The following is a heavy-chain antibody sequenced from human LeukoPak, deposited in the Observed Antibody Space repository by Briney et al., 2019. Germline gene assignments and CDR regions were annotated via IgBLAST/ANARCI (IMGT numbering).Heavy chain of an antibody. CDR2: ISGSGGTT. Sequence: PGGSLRLSCAASGFTFSNYAMSWVRQAPGKGLEWVSAISGSGGTTYYADSVKGRFTISRDNSKNTLFLQMSSLRAEDTAVYYCAPLGGSYWGYRGQGTLVTVSS. CDR1: GFTFSNYA. J-gene: IGHJ4*02. CDR3: APLGGSYWGY. V-gene: IGHV3-23*01. D-gene: IGHD1-26*01.